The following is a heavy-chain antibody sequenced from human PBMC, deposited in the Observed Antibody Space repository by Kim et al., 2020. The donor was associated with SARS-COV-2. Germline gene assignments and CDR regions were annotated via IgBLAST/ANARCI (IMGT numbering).Heavy chain of an antibody. CDR3: AKDMKWLRFGAFDI. D-gene: IGHD5-12*01. Sequence: GGSLRLSCAASGFTFGDYAMHWVRQAPGKGLEWVSGISWNSGSIGYADSVKGRFTISRDNAKNSLYLQMNSLRAEDTALYYCAKDMKWLRFGAFDIWGQGTMVTVSS. V-gene: IGHV3-9*01. CDR2: ISWNSGSI. CDR1: GFTFGDYA. J-gene: IGHJ3*02.